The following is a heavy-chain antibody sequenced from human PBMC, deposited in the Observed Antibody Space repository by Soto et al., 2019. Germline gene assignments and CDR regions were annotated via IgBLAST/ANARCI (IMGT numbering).Heavy chain of an antibody. CDR3: ARLGGYVSVGYYYLWDS. CDR1: DGSMNSDSSY. Sequence: QLQLQESGPVLVKPSETLSLTCRVSDGSMNSDSSYWGWIRQPPGKGLEWIGVINHSGSTYHNLSLKGRVTMSVDASRNQFSLKLTSMTAADTAVYYCARLGGYVSVGYYYLWDSWGQGTLVTVSS. CDR2: INHSGST. D-gene: IGHD3-22*01. V-gene: IGHV4-39*01. J-gene: IGHJ4*02.